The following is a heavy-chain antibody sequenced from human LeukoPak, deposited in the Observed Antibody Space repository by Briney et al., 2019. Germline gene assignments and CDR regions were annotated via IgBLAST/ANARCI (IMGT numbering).Heavy chain of an antibody. CDR1: GFTFSSYW. Sequence: GGSLRLSCEASGFTFSSYWMSWVRQAPGKGLEWVANIRDDGGEIYYVDSVKGRFTISRDNAKSSLFLQMNSLRAEDTAVYYCARDRSPSDWGQGTLVTVSS. CDR3: ARDRSPSD. J-gene: IGHJ4*02. CDR2: IRDDGGEI. V-gene: IGHV3-7*01.